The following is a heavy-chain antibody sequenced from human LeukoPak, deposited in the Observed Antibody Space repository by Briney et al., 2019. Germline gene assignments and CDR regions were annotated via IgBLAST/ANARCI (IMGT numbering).Heavy chain of an antibody. CDR1: GLSFSGYG. Sequence: GGSLILSCAASGLSFSGYGMAWVRLAPRKGLECVAAITGSGSSSYYADSVRGRFTISRDNSMNTVYLQMNTLGAEDTAIYYCARLNGPVVITFGGVTWFDPWGQGTRVTVSS. D-gene: IGHD3-16*01. CDR3: ARLNGPVVITFGGVTWFDP. CDR2: ITGSGSSS. V-gene: IGHV3-23*01. J-gene: IGHJ5*02.